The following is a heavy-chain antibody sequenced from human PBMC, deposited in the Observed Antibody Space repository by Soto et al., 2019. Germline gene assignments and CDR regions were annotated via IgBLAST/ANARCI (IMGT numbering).Heavy chain of an antibody. V-gene: IGHV4-59*01. Sequence: SETLSLTCTVSGGSISTYSWSWIRQPPGRGLEWIGYIYYSGNTNYTPSLKSRISISADTSKNQFSLRLSSVTAADTAVYYCARGGREIILGYYAMDVWGQGTTVTVSS. D-gene: IGHD3-10*01. CDR3: ARGGREIILGYYAMDV. CDR2: IYYSGNT. J-gene: IGHJ6*02. CDR1: GGSISTYS.